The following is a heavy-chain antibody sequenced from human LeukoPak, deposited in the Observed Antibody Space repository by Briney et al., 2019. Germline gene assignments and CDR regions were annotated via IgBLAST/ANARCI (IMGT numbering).Heavy chain of an antibody. V-gene: IGHV1-2*02. CDR3: AREHRATTHHGANDL. J-gene: IGHJ5*02. Sequence: GASVKVSCKASGYTFTSYGISWVRQAPGQGLEWMGWINPNSGGTNYAQKFQGRVTMTRDTSISTAYMELSRLRSDDTAVYYCAREHRATTHHGANDLWGQGTLVTVSS. CDR2: INPNSGGT. CDR1: GYTFTSYG. D-gene: IGHD4/OR15-4a*01.